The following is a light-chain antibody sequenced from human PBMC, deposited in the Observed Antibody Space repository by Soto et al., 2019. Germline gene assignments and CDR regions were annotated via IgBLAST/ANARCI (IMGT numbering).Light chain of an antibody. CDR3: AAWDDSLNGHV. J-gene: IGLJ1*01. CDR2: TTN. Sequence: QSVLTQPHSASGTPGQRVTISCSGSNSNIGTSSVRWFQQLPGTAPKLLISTTNQRPSGVPERFSGSKSGTSASLAISGLQSEDEADYYCAAWDDSLNGHVFGTGTKVTVL. V-gene: IGLV1-44*01. CDR1: NSNIGTSS.